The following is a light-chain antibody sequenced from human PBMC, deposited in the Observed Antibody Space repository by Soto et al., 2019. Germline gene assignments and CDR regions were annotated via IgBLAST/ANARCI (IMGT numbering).Light chain of an antibody. CDR1: QDIGTY. CDR3: QQGTV. Sequence: QMTQSPSSLSASIGDRVTITCQASQDIGTYLNWYQQKAGKAPKLLVYGASNLEAGVPSRFSGSGYGTDFTVTLSSLQSEDIAASHCQQGTVFGGGTKVEIK. CDR2: GAS. V-gene: IGKV1-33*01. J-gene: IGKJ4*01.